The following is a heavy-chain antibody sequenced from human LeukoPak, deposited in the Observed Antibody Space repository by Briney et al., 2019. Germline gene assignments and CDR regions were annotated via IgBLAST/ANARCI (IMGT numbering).Heavy chain of an antibody. CDR1: GFTFSSYT. Sequence: GSLRLSCAASGFTFSSYTMNWVRQAPGEGLEWVSTVSGSSNIHYSDSVKGRFTISRDNARNSLYLQMNSLRDEDTAVYYCARDGLHTAHFDYWGQGTLVTVSS. CDR2: VSGSSNI. V-gene: IGHV3-48*02. D-gene: IGHD5-18*01. J-gene: IGHJ4*02. CDR3: ARDGLHTAHFDY.